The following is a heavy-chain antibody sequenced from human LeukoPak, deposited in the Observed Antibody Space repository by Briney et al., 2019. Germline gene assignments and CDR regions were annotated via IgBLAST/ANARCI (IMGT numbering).Heavy chain of an antibody. CDR3: AKDQGYSSAWYSRDGFDM. CDR2: INWNGGST. J-gene: IGHJ3*02. Sequence: GGSLRLSCAASGFTFDDYGMSWVRQAPGKGLEWVSGINWNGGSTGYADSVKGRFTISRDNSQNTLYVQMNSLRAEDTAVYYCAKDQGYSSAWYSRDGFDMWGQGTMVTVSS. D-gene: IGHD6-19*01. CDR1: GFTFDDYG. V-gene: IGHV3-20*04.